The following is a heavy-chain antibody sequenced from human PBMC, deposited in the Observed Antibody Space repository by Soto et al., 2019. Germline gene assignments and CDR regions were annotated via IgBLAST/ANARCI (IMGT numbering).Heavy chain of an antibody. D-gene: IGHD4-4*01. CDR3: ARDGDGRMTTNPYYYNGMDV. CDR1: GGSLGSYY. CDR2: VFYTGRA. V-gene: IGHV4-59*13. J-gene: IGHJ6*02. Sequence: PSETLSLTCTVSGGSLGSYYWSWIRQPPGTGLEWIGYVFYTGRANYNASLTRRVSISLDTSNYQFSLKLSSVTAADMAVYYCARDGDGRMTTNPYYYNGMDVWGPGTTVTVSS.